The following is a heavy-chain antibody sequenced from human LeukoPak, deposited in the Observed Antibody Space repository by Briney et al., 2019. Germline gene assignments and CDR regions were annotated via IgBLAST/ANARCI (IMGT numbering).Heavy chain of an antibody. J-gene: IGHJ4*02. Sequence: ASVKVSCKASGYTFTTYHMHWVRQAPGQGLEWMGIINPSGGSATYAQRFRGRVTMTSDTSTGTVYMELRSLTSEDTAMYYCARNHSPPGTSVGTTYYFDYWGQGTLVTVSS. CDR2: INPSGGSA. CDR3: ARNHSPPGTSVGTTYYFDY. CDR1: GYTFTTYH. V-gene: IGHV1-46*01. D-gene: IGHD1-1*01.